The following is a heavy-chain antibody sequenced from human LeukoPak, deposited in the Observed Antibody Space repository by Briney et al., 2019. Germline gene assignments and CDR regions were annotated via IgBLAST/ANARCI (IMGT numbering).Heavy chain of an antibody. J-gene: IGHJ3*02. CDR2: IYTGGST. CDR3: ARGIYDPRSPHAFDI. CDR1: GFTVSSNY. Sequence: PGGSLRLSCAASGFTVSSNYMSWVRQAPGKGLEWVSAIYTGGSTYYAGSVKGRFTISRDNSKNTLYLQMNSLRAEDTAVYYCARGIYDPRSPHAFDIWDQGTMVTVSS. V-gene: IGHV3-66*01. D-gene: IGHD3-22*01.